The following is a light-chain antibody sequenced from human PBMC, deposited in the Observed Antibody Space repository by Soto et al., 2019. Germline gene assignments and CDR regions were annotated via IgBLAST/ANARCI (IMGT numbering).Light chain of an antibody. CDR2: DVS. J-gene: IGLJ2*01. CDR1: SSDVGGYNY. V-gene: IGLV2-14*01. CDR3: SSYTSSSTHVV. Sequence: QSALTQPASVSGSPGQSITISCTGTSSDVGGYNYVSWYQQHPGKAPKLMIYDVSNRPSGVSNRFSGSKSGNTASLTISGLQAEDEADYSCSSYTSSSTHVVFGGVTKLTVL.